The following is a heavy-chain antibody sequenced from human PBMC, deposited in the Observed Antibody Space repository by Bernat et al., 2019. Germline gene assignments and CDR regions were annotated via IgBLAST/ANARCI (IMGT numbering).Heavy chain of an antibody. Sequence: QLQLQESGPGLVKPSETLSLTCTVSGGSISSSSYYWGWIRQPPGKGLEWIGSIYYSGSTYYNPSLKSRVTISVDTSKNQFSLKLSSVTAADTAVYYCARRVKSRGVTGSGWFDPWGQGTLVTVSS. CDR1: GGSISSSSYY. V-gene: IGHV4-39*01. J-gene: IGHJ5*02. D-gene: IGHD3-10*01. CDR2: IYYSGST. CDR3: ARRVKSRGVTGSGWFDP.